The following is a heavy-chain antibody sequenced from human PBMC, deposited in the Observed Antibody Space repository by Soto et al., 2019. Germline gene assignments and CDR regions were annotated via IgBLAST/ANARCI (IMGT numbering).Heavy chain of an antibody. V-gene: IGHV4-59*08. CDR2: IYYSGST. J-gene: IGHJ4*02. CDR3: ATQNYGDYFDY. D-gene: IGHD4-17*01. CDR1: GGTINGYY. Sequence: SXTLCLACTVAGGTINGYYGSWIRQPPGRGLELIGYIYYSGSTSYNPSLKSRVTFSVDTSKNQFSLKLSSVTAADTAVYYCATQNYGDYFDYWGQGTLVTVSS.